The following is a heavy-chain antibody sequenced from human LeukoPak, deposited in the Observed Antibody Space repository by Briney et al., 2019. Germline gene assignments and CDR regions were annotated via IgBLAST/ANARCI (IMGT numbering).Heavy chain of an antibody. V-gene: IGHV3-9*01. CDR1: GFTFSNAW. D-gene: IGHD3-3*01. CDR3: AKDTGSPADAITMEDNAFDI. J-gene: IGHJ3*02. Sequence: GGSLRLSCAASGFTFSNAWMSWVRQAPGKGLEWVSRISWSSGIIGYADSVKGRFTISRDNAKNSLDLQMESLRAEDTAVYYCAKDTGSPADAITMEDNAFDIWGQGTMVTVSS. CDR2: ISWSSGII.